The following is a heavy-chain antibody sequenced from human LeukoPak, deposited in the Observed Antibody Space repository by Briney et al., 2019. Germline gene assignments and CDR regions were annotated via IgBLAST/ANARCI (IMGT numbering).Heavy chain of an antibody. D-gene: IGHD3-16*01. J-gene: IGHJ4*02. V-gene: IGHV3-23*01. CDR3: ANYGVVLATYGSPSPFVY. CDR1: RFTFSSYA. CDR2: ISSSGGYT. Sequence: GGSLRFSCAASRFTFSSYAMSWVRQAPRKGLEWVSSISSSGGYTDYADSVKGRFTISRDNSKNTLYLQMNSLRAEDTAVYYCANYGVVLATYGSPSPFVYWGQGTLVTVSS.